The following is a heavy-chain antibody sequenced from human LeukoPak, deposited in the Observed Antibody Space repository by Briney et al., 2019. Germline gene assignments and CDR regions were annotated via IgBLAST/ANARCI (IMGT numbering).Heavy chain of an antibody. Sequence: RPSETLSLTCTVSGGSISSYYWSWIRQAPGKGLEWIGYVYYSGGTNYDPSLKSRVTMSVDTSKNQFSLKVTSMTAADTAVYYCARGGYYTLEYYYYMEVWGKGITVTVSS. CDR1: GGSISSYY. J-gene: IGHJ6*03. D-gene: IGHD3-3*01. CDR2: VYYSGGT. CDR3: ARGGYYTLEYYYYMEV. V-gene: IGHV4-59*01.